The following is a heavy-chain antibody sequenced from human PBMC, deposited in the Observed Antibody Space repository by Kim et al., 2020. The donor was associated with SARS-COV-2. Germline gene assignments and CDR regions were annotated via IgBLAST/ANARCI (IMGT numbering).Heavy chain of an antibody. V-gene: IGHV3-7*01. Sequence: GGSLRLSCAASGFTFNNYWMSWVRQAPGKGLEWVANINQDGSEKYYVDSVKGRFTISRDNAKNSLYLQMNSLRAEDTAVYYCARGWGGDGYTPRDSWGQGTLVTVSS. J-gene: IGHJ4*02. CDR3: ARGWGGDGYTPRDS. CDR2: INQDGSEK. CDR1: GFTFNNYW. D-gene: IGHD3-16*01.